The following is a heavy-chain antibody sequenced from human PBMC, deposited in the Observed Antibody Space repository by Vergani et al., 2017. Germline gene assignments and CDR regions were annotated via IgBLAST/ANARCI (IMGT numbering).Heavy chain of an antibody. CDR2: IYYSGST. J-gene: IGHJ4*02. D-gene: IGHD6-6*01. CDR1: GGSISSYY. CDR3: ARGDKAARPSRHFDY. Sequence: QVQLQESGPGLVKPSETLSLTCTVSGGSISSYYWSWIRQHPGKGLEWIGYIYYSGSTYYNPSLKSRVTISVDTSKNQFSLKLSSVTAADTAVYYCARGDKAARPSRHFDYWGQGTLVTVSS. V-gene: IGHV4-59*06.